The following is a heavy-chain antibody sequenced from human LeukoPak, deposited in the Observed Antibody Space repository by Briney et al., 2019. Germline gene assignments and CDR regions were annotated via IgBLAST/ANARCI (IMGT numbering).Heavy chain of an antibody. D-gene: IGHD2-2*02. CDR3: ARGRDIVVVPAAIPPYYYYMDV. V-gene: IGHV4-59*01. CDR2: IYYSGST. CDR1: GGSISSYY. J-gene: IGHJ6*03. Sequence: SETLSLTCTVSGGSISSYYWSWIRQPPGKGLEWIGYIYYSGSTNYNPSLRSRVTISVDTSKNQFSLKLSSVTAADTAVYYCARGRDIVVVPAAIPPYYYYMDVWGKGTTVTVSS.